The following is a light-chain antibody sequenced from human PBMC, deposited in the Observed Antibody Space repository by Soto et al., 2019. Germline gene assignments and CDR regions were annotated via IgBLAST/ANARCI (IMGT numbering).Light chain of an antibody. J-gene: IGLJ2*01. V-gene: IGLV1-47*01. CDR2: RSD. CDR3: SARDDILSGVV. Sequence: QSVLTQPPSASGTPGQRVTISCSGSSSNIGSNHVYWYQQFPGIAPKLLTYRSDQRPTGVPDRFSGSRSGTSASLAINGLRSDDEADYYCSARDDILSGVVFGGGTKLTVL. CDR1: SSNIGSNH.